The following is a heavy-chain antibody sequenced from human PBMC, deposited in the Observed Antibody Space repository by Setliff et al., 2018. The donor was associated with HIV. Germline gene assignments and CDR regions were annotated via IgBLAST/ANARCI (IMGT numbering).Heavy chain of an antibody. Sequence: SEILSLTCSVSGDSVSSVNYYWSWIRQPPGKGLEWIGYIYYSGSTNYNPSLKSRVTISVDTSKNQFSLKLSSVTAADTAVYYCARVLLKDTSGYRAYYYYYMDVWGKGTTVTVSS. D-gene: IGHD3-22*01. J-gene: IGHJ6*03. V-gene: IGHV4-61*01. CDR2: IYYSGST. CDR3: ARVLLKDTSGYRAYYYYYMDV. CDR1: GDSVSSVNYY.